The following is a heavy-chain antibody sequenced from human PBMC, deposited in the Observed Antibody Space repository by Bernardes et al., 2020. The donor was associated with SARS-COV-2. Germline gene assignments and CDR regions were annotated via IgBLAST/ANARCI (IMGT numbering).Heavy chain of an antibody. J-gene: IGHJ5*02. CDR2: IITDGSST. CDR3: ARGYCSGGSCYGFLFDP. CDR1: GFTFGSYW. Sequence: GGSLKLSRKASGFTFGSYWIHWVRQSPGKGLEWVSLIITDGSSTTYAASVKGRVTIARDNAKNTVYLQVTSLRVEDTALYYCARGYCSGGSCYGFLFDPWGQGTLVTVSS. V-gene: IGHV3-74*01. D-gene: IGHD2-15*01.